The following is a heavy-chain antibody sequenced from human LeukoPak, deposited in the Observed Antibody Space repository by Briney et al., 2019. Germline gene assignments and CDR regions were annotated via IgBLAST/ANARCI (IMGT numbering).Heavy chain of an antibody. J-gene: IGHJ4*02. Sequence: SETLSLTCTVSGVSISSASYYWSWIRQPAGKGLEWIGRIYMSGSTNYKSSLKSRVTISLDTSKNQFSLKLSSVTAADTAVYYCAREREGPYGYLDYWGQGTLVIVSS. CDR2: IYMSGST. D-gene: IGHD4-17*01. CDR3: AREREGPYGYLDY. V-gene: IGHV4-61*02. CDR1: GVSISSASYY.